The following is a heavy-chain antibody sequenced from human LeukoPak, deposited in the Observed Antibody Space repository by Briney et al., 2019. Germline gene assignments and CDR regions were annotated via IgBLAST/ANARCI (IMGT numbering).Heavy chain of an antibody. Sequence: PGGSLRLSCAASGFTFSSYAMHWVRQAPGKGLEWVAVISYDGSNKYYADSVKGRFTISRDNSKNTLYLQMNSLRAEDTAVYYCAGRVGSWPQIIDYWGQGTLVTVSS. D-gene: IGHD6-13*01. CDR3: AGRVGSWPQIIDY. V-gene: IGHV3-30*04. J-gene: IGHJ4*02. CDR2: ISYDGSNK. CDR1: GFTFSSYA.